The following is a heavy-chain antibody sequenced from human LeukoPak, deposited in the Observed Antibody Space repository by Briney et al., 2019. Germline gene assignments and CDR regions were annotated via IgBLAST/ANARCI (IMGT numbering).Heavy chain of an antibody. CDR3: ARDHYGDYTPRYFDY. D-gene: IGHD4-17*01. J-gene: IGHJ4*02. CDR1: GGTFSSYT. Sequence: ASVKVSCKASGGTFSSYTISWVRQAPGQGLEWMGRIIPILGIANYAQKFKGRVTITADKSTSTAYMELSSLRSEDTAVYYCARDHYGDYTPRYFDYWGQGTLVTVSS. CDR2: IIPILGIA. V-gene: IGHV1-69*04.